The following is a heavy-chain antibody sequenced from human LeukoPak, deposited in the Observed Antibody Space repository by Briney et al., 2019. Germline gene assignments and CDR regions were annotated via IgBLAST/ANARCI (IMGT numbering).Heavy chain of an antibody. V-gene: IGHV3-7*01. CDR3: ARDSPYYYDSSGYYGDAFDI. CDR2: IKQDGSER. D-gene: IGHD3-22*01. CDR1: GFTFDDYA. Sequence: GGSLRLSCAASGFTFDDYAMHWVRQSPGKGLEWVANIKQDGSERYYVDSVKGRFTISRDNAKSSLYLQMNSLRAEDTAVYYCARDSPYYYDSSGYYGDAFDIWGQGTMVTVSS. J-gene: IGHJ3*02.